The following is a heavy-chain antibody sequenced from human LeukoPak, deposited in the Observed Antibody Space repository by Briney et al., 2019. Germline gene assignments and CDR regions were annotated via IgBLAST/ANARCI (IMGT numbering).Heavy chain of an antibody. D-gene: IGHD2-15*01. CDR2: IRYDGSNK. J-gene: IGHJ5*02. CDR3: AKGLGACSGGSCYSPDFDP. V-gene: IGHV3-30*02. Sequence: PGGSLRLSCAASGFTFSSYGMHWVRQAPGKGLEWVAFIRYDGSNKYYADSVKGRFTISRDNSKSTLYLQMNSLRAEDTAVYYCAKGLGACSGGSCYSPDFDPWGQGTLVTVSS. CDR1: GFTFSSYG.